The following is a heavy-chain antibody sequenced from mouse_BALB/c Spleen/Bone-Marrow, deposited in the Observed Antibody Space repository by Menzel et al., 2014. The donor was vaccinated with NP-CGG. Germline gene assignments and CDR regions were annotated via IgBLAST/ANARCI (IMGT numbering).Heavy chain of an antibody. CDR3: ARYDYAMDY. CDR2: IAPGTGTT. Sequence: DLVKPGASVKLSCKASGYTFTNFWINWIKRRPGQGLEWIGRIAPGTGTTYYNEMFKGKATLTVGTSSSTAYIQLSSLSSEDSAVYFCARYDYAMDYWGQGTSVTVSS. D-gene: IGHD2-3*01. CDR1: GYTFTNFW. J-gene: IGHJ4*01. V-gene: IGHV1S41*01.